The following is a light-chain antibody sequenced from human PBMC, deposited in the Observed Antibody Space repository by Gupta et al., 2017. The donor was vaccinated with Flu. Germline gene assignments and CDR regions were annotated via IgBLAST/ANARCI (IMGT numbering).Light chain of an antibody. CDR3: QQDGSLLT. CDR1: QSVSSSY. CDR2: GAS. J-gene: IGKJ4*01. V-gene: IGKV3-20*01. Sequence: EIVLTQSPGTLSLSPGERATLSCRASQSVSSSYLAWYQQKPGQAPRLLIYGASSRATGIPDRFSGSGSGTDFTLTISRREPEDFAVYYCQQDGSLLTFGGGTKVEIK.